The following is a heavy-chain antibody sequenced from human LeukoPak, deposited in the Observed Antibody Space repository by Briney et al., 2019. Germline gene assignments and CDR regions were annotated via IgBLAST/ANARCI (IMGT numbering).Heavy chain of an antibody. CDR2: IIPIFGTA. Sequence: SVKVSCKASGGTFSSYAISWVRQAPGQGLGWMGGIIPIFGTANYAQKFQGRVTITADESTSTAYMELSSLRSEDTAVYYCARDARGAAAADDPFDIWGQGTMVTVSS. D-gene: IGHD6-13*01. J-gene: IGHJ3*02. V-gene: IGHV1-69*13. CDR3: ARDARGAAAADDPFDI. CDR1: GGTFSSYA.